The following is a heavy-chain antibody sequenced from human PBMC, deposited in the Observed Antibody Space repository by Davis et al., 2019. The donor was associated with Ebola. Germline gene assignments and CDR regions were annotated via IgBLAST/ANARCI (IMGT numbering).Heavy chain of an antibody. V-gene: IGHV1-18*01. D-gene: IGHD2/OR15-2a*01. J-gene: IGHJ4*02. CDR2: ISAYNGNT. CDR1: GGTFSSYA. Sequence: AASLKVSCQASGGTFSSYAISWVRQAPGQGLEWMGWISAYNGNTNYAQILQGRVTLTTDTSTSTAYMELSSLRSEDTAVYYCARDSGTTADYWGQGTLVTVSS. CDR3: ARDSGTTADY.